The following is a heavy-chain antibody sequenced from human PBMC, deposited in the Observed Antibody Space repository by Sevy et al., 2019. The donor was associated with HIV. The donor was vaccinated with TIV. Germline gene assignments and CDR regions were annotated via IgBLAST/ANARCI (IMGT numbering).Heavy chain of an antibody. CDR2: IYSGGST. CDR3: AGVEMATNIYYGMDV. J-gene: IGHJ6*02. CDR1: GFTVSSNY. D-gene: IGHD5-12*01. V-gene: IGHV3-53*01. Sequence: GGSLRLSCAASGFTVSSNYMSWVRQAPGKGLEWVSVIYSGGSTYYADSVKGRFTISRDNSKNTLYLQMNSLRAEDTAVYYSAGVEMATNIYYGMDVWGQGTTVTGSS.